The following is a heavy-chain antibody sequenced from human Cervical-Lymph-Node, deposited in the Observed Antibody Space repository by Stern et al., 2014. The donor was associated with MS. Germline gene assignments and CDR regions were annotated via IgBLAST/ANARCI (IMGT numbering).Heavy chain of an antibody. J-gene: IGHJ5*02. CDR2: IYYSGST. D-gene: IGHD6-19*01. Sequence: DQLVESGPGLVKPSETLSLTCTVSGGSISSYYWSWIRQPPGKGLEWIGYIYYSGSTNYNPSLKSRVTISVDTSKNQFSLKLSSVTAADTAVYYCARVGGQWLSLIDPWGQGTLVTVSS. CDR3: ARVGGQWLSLIDP. V-gene: IGHV4-59*01. CDR1: GGSISSYY.